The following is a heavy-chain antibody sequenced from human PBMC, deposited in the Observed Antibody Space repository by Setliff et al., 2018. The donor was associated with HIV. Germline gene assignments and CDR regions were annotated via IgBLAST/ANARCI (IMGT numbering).Heavy chain of an antibody. CDR3: TRPQYIYDNSDSDN. Sequence: GGSLRLSCAASGFTFSTHGMHWVRQAPGKGLEWVGRIKTEAEGYATAYAASVKGRFTISRDDSKNTAYLQMNSLKTGDTAIYYCTRPQYIYDNSDSDNWGQGALVTVSS. CDR2: IKTEAEGYAT. V-gene: IGHV3-73*01. J-gene: IGHJ4*02. D-gene: IGHD3-22*01. CDR1: GFTFSTHG.